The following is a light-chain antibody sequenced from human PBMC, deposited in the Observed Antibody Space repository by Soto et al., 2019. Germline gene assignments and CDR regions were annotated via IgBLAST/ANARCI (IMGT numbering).Light chain of an antibody. CDR1: SSDVGGYDS. J-gene: IGLJ1*01. CDR2: DVT. Sequence: ALTQPRSVSGSPGQSVTISCTGTSSDVGGYDSVSWYQQQPGKAPKLLIYDVTKRPSGVPNRFSGSKSGNTASLTISGLQAEDGADYYCCSYLGSYSYVFGTGTKVTVL. V-gene: IGLV2-11*01. CDR3: CSYLGSYSYV.